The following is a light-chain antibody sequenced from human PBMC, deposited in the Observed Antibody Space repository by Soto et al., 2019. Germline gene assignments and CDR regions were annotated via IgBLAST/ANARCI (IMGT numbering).Light chain of an antibody. CDR3: QQRSNWPPIT. CDR2: DAY. J-gene: IGKJ5*01. V-gene: IGKV3-11*01. Sequence: EIVLTQSPATLSLSPGERATLSCMASQSVSSYLAWYQQKPGQAPRLLIYDAYNRATGIPARFSGSGSGTDFTLTISSLEPEDFAVYYCQQRSNWPPITFGQGTRLEI. CDR1: QSVSSY.